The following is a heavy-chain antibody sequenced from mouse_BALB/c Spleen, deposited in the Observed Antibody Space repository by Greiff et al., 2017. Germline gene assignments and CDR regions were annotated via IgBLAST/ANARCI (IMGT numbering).Heavy chain of an antibody. CDR3: ARSDRYDGPWFAY. Sequence: QLQQSGAELVSPGTSVKISCKASGYTFTNYWLGWVKQRPGHGLEWIGDIYPGGGYTNYNEKFKGKATLTADTSSSTAYMQLSSLTSEDSAVYFCARSDRYDGPWFAYWGQGTLVTVSA. J-gene: IGHJ3*01. CDR1: GYTFTNYW. V-gene: IGHV1-63*02. D-gene: IGHD2-14*01. CDR2: IYPGGGYT.